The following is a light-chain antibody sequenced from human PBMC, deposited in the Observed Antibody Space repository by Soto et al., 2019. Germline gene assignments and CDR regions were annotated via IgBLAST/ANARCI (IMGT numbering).Light chain of an antibody. V-gene: IGKV1-39*01. Sequence: DIQMTQSPSSLSASLGDRVTITCRASQSISSYLNWYQQKPGKTPKLLIYAASSFHSGVPSRFSGSGSGTEFTLTISSLQPEDFATYYCQQYNSYLYAFGQGTKLEIK. CDR3: QQYNSYLYA. CDR2: AAS. J-gene: IGKJ2*01. CDR1: QSISSY.